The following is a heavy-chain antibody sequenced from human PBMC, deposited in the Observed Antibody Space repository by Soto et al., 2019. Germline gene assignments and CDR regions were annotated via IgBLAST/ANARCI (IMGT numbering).Heavy chain of an antibody. CDR1: EVTFSSYA. D-gene: IGHD2-15*01. CDR3: ARPIPRWSYHYGMDV. J-gene: IGHJ6*02. Sequence: QLVESGGRGVQPGRSLRLSCEASEVTFSSYAMHWVRQAPGRGLEWVALISFDGRKEYYADSVKGRFIVSRDNSRSMVYLQMDSLRPDDTAIYYCARPIPRWSYHYGMDVWGQGTTVTVSS. V-gene: IGHV3-30*03. CDR2: ISFDGRKE.